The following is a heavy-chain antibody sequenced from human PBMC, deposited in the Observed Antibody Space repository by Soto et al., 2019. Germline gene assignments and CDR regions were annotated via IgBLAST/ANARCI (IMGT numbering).Heavy chain of an antibody. CDR3: VRVGGYCSGGSCPFPFDY. J-gene: IGHJ4*02. Sequence: PSETLSLTCTVSGGSISSYYWSWIRQPPGKGLEWIGYIYYSGSTNYNPSLKSRVTISVDTSKNQFSLKLSSVTAADTAVYYCVRVGGYCSGGSCPFPFDYWGQGTLVTVSS. CDR2: IYYSGST. CDR1: GGSISSYY. V-gene: IGHV4-59*01. D-gene: IGHD2-15*01.